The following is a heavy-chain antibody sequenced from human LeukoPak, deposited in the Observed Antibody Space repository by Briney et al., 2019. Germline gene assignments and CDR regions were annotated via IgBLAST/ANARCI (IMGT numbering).Heavy chain of an antibody. Sequence: ASVKVSCKASGYTFTGYYMHWVRQAPGQGLEWMGWINPNSGGTNYAQKFQGRVTMTRDTSISTAYMELSRLRSDDTAVYYCARDPYSGSYYAYFDHWGQGTLVTVSS. CDR2: INPNSGGT. CDR1: GYTFTGYY. D-gene: IGHD1-26*01. CDR3: ARDPYSGSYYAYFDH. J-gene: IGHJ4*02. V-gene: IGHV1-2*02.